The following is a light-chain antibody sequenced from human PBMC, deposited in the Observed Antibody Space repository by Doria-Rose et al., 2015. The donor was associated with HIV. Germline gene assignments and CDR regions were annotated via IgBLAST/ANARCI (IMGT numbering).Light chain of an antibody. J-gene: IGKJ3*01. Sequence: DIRLTQSPESLGMSLGERATLNRKSSQSLLYTSKNYLAWYQQKPGQPPKLLIYWASTRQSGVPARFSGSGSGTDFTLTISSLEAEDVAVYYCQQYYDTPSFGPGTTVDIK. CDR2: WAS. CDR3: QQYYDTPS. V-gene: IGKV4-1*01. CDR1: QSLLYTSKNY.